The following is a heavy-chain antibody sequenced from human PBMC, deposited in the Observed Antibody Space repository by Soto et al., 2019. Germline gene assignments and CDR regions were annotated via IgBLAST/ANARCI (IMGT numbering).Heavy chain of an antibody. Sequence: PSETLSLTCAVSGGSISSGGYSWSWIRQPPGKGLEWIGYIYHSGSTYYNPSLKGRVTISVDRSKNQFSLKLSSVTAADTAVYYCARLGNWFDPWGQGTLVTVSS. J-gene: IGHJ5*02. V-gene: IGHV4-30-2*01. CDR2: IYHSGST. CDR3: ARLGNWFDP. CDR1: GGSISSGGYS.